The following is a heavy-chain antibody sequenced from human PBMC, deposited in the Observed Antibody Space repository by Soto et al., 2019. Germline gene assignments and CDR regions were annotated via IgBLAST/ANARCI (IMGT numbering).Heavy chain of an antibody. CDR2: ISGSGGST. CDR1: GFTFSSYA. J-gene: IGHJ4*02. Sequence: GGSLRLSCAASGFTFSSYAMSWVRQAPGKGLEWVSAISGSGGSTYYADSVKGRFTISRDNSKNTLYLQMNSLRAEDTAVYYCAKDRDIVVVVATTPLFVGDYWGQGTLVTVSS. CDR3: AKDRDIVVVVATTPLFVGDY. D-gene: IGHD2-15*01. V-gene: IGHV3-23*01.